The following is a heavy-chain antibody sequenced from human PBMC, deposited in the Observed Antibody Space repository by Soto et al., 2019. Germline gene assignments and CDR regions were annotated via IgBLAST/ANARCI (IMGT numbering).Heavy chain of an antibody. CDR3: ARLKGIAAAGPGGNWFDP. J-gene: IGHJ5*02. D-gene: IGHD6-13*01. V-gene: IGHV4-39*01. Sequence: SETLSLTCTVSGGSISSSSYYWGWIRQPPGKGLEWIGSIYYSGSTYYNPSLKSRVTISVDTSKNQFSLKLSSVTAADTAVYYCARLKGIAAAGPGGNWFDPWGQGTLVTVSS. CDR1: GGSISSSSYY. CDR2: IYYSGST.